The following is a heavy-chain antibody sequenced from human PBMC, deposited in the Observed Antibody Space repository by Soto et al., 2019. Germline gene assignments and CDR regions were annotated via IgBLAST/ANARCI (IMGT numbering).Heavy chain of an antibody. CDR3: ARDRRYYDSSGYADY. D-gene: IGHD3-22*01. J-gene: IGHJ4*02. CDR1: GFTFSAYA. V-gene: IGHV3-30-3*01. Sequence: PGGSLRLSCAASGFTFSAYAMHWVRQAPGKGLEWVAVISHDGSDRYYADSVKGRFTISRDNSKNTLYPKMNSLRDEDTAVYYCARDRRYYDSSGYADYWGQGSLVTVSS. CDR2: ISHDGSDR.